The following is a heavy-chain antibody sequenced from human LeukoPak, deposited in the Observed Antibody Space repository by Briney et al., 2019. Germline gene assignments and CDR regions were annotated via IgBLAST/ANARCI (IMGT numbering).Heavy chain of an antibody. CDR2: ISSSSYT. J-gene: IGHJ3*02. V-gene: IGHV3-11*06. D-gene: IGHD1-1*01. CDR3: ARVGKNGYAFDI. Sequence: GGSLRLSCAASGFTFSDYYMSWIRQAPGKGLEWVSYISSSSYTNYADSVKGRFTISRDNAKNSLYLQMNSLRAEDTAVYYCARVGKNGYAFDIWGQGTMVTVSS. CDR1: GFTFSDYY.